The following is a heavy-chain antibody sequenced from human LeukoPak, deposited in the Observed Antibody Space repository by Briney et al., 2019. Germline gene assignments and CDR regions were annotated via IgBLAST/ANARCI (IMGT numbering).Heavy chain of an antibody. Sequence: GGSLRLFCAASGFTFNIYAMSWVRQAPGKGLEWVSGIGGSGGSTYYADSVKGLFTISRDNSKNTLYLQMNSLRAEDTAVYYCAKYGDGYPYFFDYWGQGALVTVSS. V-gene: IGHV3-23*01. CDR3: AKYGDGYPYFFDY. D-gene: IGHD5-24*01. CDR1: GFTFNIYA. J-gene: IGHJ4*02. CDR2: IGGSGGST.